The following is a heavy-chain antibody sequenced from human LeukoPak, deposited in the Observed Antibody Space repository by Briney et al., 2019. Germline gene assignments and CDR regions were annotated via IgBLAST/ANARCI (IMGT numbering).Heavy chain of an antibody. J-gene: IGHJ4*01. V-gene: IGHV3-30-3*01. Sequence: GGSLRLSCAASGFAFSTYAMHWVRKAPGKGLEWVAVISYDGSSQYYADSVKGRFTISRDNSKNTLYLQMTSLRTEDTAVYYCASENWGTYYFDSWGHGTLVTVSS. CDR1: GFAFSTYA. CDR2: ISYDGSSQ. D-gene: IGHD7-27*01. CDR3: ASENWGTYYFDS.